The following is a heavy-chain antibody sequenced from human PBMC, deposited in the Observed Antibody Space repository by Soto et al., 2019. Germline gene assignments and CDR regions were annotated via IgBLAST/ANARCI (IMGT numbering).Heavy chain of an antibody. CDR1: GDSISSGDYY. CDR3: ARRYGGKFDY. D-gene: IGHD1-26*01. Sequence: SETLSLTCTVSGDSISSGDYYWSWIRQPPGKGLEWIGCIYYSGNTYYNPSLKRRFSISVDTSKNQFSLQLSSVTAADTAVYSCARRYGGKFDYWCHGTLVTAS. CDR2: IYYSGNT. V-gene: IGHV4-30-4*02. J-gene: IGHJ4*01.